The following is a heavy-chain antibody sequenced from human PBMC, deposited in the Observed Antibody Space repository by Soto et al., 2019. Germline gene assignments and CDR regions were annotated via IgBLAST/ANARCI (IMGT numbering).Heavy chain of an antibody. CDR1: GYTLTELS. J-gene: IGHJ6*02. D-gene: IGHD4-4*01. Sequence: ASVKVSCKVSGYTLTELSMHWVRQAPGKGLEWMGGFDPEDGETIYAQKFQGRVTMTEDTSTDTAYMELSSLRSEDTAVYYCAMPQRVRHDYSNYYYYYGMDVWGQGTTVTVSS. CDR2: FDPEDGET. V-gene: IGHV1-24*01. CDR3: AMPQRVRHDYSNYYYYYGMDV.